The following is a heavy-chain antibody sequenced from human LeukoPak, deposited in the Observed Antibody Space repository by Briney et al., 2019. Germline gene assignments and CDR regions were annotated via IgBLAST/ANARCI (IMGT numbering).Heavy chain of an antibody. CDR3: ASSLWFGELLS. V-gene: IGHV4-34*01. Sequence: PSDTLSLTCAVYGGSFSGYYWSWIRQPPGKGLEWIGEINHSGSTNYNPSLKSRVTISVDTSKNQFSLKLSSVTAADTAVYYCASSLWFGELLSWGQGTLVTVSS. CDR1: GGSFSGYY. CDR2: INHSGST. J-gene: IGHJ4*02. D-gene: IGHD3-10*01.